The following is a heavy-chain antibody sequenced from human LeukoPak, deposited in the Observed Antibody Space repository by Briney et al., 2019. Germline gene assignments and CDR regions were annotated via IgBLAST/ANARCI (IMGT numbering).Heavy chain of an antibody. CDR1: GFTFSSYS. CDR2: ISSSSSTI. J-gene: IGHJ3*02. D-gene: IGHD3-22*01. CDR3: ARYYDSSLGAFDI. V-gene: IGHV3-48*04. Sequence: HSGGSLRLSCAASGFTFSSYSMNWVRQAPGKGLEWVSYISSSSSTIYYADSVKGRFTISRDNAKNSLYLQMNSLRAEDTAVYYCARYYDSSLGAFDIWGQGTMVTVSS.